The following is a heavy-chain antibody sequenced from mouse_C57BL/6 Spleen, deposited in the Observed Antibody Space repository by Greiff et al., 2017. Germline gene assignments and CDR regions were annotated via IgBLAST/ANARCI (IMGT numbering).Heavy chain of an antibody. V-gene: IGHV1-55*01. CDR3: AHYYYGSSWYFDV. D-gene: IGHD1-1*01. J-gene: IGHJ1*03. CDR1: GYTFTSYW. Sequence: VQLQQPGAELVKPGASVKMSCKASGYTFTSYWITWVKQRPGQGLEWIGDIYPGSGSTNYNGKFKSKATLTVDTSSSTAYMQISSLTSEDSAVYYCAHYYYGSSWYFDVWGKVTTATVAS. CDR2: IYPGSGST.